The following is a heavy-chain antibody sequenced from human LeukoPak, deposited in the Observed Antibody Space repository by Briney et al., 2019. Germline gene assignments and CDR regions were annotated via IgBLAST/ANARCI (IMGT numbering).Heavy chain of an antibody. CDR1: GDSVSSNSAA. D-gene: IGHD6-13*01. J-gene: IGHJ6*03. CDR3: ARSEFIAAAGTYYYYYYMDV. Sequence: SQTLSLTCALSGDSVSSNSAAWNWIRQSPSRGLEWLGRTYYRSKWYNDYAVSVKSRITINPDTSKNQFSLQLNSVTPEDTAVYYCARSEFIAAAGTYYYYYYMDVWGKGTTVTVSS. V-gene: IGHV6-1*01. CDR2: TYYRSKWYN.